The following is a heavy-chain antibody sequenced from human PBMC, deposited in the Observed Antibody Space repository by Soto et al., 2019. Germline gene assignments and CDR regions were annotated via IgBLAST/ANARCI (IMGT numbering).Heavy chain of an antibody. D-gene: IGHD3-16*02. J-gene: IGHJ4*02. V-gene: IGHV3-15*01. CDR2: IKSKTDGGTT. Sequence: EVQLVESGGDLVKPGGSLRLSCAASEFTFIYAWMSWVRQAPGKGLEWVGRIKSKTDGGTTDYAAPVKGRFTISRDESQNTLYLQMNSLKTEDTAVYYCTSLYYGHWGQGTLVTVSS. CDR1: EFTFIYAW. CDR3: TSLYYGH.